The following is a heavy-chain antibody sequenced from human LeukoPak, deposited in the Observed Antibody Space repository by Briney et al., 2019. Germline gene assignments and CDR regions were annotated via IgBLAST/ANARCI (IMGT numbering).Heavy chain of an antibody. V-gene: IGHV4-39*01. CDR1: GGSMNGGLYY. CDR3: ARNATTVNHVYKYFDY. J-gene: IGHJ4*02. Sequence: SETLSLTCSVSGGSMNGGLYYWGWIRQSPGKGLERIGSAFNSGSTSYNPSLKSRVTISVDTSKNEFSLKLSSVTAADTAVYYCARNATTVNHVYKYFDYWGQGTLVTVSS. D-gene: IGHD4-17*01. CDR2: AFNSGST.